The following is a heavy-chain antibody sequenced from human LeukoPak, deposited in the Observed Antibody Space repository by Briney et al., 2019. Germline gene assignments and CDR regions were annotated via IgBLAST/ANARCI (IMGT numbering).Heavy chain of an antibody. J-gene: IGHJ4*02. CDR1: GGSISSYY. Sequence: SETLSLTCTVSGGSISSYYWSWIRQPPGKGLEWIGYIYYSGSTNYNPSLKSRVTISVDTSKNQFSLKLSSVTAADTAVYYCARDRGIVVVPAARGLDYWGQGTLVTVSS. CDR2: IYYSGST. V-gene: IGHV4-59*12. CDR3: ARDRGIVVVPAARGLDY. D-gene: IGHD2-2*01.